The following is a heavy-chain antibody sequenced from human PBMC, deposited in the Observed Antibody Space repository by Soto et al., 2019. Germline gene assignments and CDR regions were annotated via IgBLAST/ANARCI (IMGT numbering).Heavy chain of an antibody. Sequence: WGSLRPSCAAPGLTFEEAGISGFRHAAGKWLEWVGRIKSKGDGGTVDHAAPVKGRFTISRDDSKNTLYLQMNNLKTEDIAVYYCTTAGNYDYAMNVWGQGTTVTVSS. V-gene: IGHV3-15*01. CDR1: GLTFEEAG. CDR2: IKSKGDGGTV. CDR3: TTAGNYDYAMNV. J-gene: IGHJ6*02.